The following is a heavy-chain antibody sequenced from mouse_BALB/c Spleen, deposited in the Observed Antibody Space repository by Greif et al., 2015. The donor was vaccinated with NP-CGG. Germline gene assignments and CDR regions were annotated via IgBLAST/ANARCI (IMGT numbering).Heavy chain of an antibody. D-gene: IGHD1-2*01. CDR2: INPSTGYT. Sequence: QVHVKQSGAELAKPGASVKMSCKASGYTFTSYWMHLVKQRPGQGLEWIGYINPSTGYTEYNQKFKDKATLTADKSSSTAYMQLGSLTSEDSAVYYCARRTTATYFDYWGQGTTLTVSS. J-gene: IGHJ2*01. CDR1: GYTFTSYW. CDR3: ARRTTATYFDY. V-gene: IGHV1-7*01.